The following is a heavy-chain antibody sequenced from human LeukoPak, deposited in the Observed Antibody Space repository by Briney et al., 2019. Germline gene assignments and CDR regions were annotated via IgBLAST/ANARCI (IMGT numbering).Heavy chain of an antibody. D-gene: IGHD2-2*01. V-gene: IGHV3-7*01. CDR3: ARGLFYCSSTSGYWGGSYYYYYLDV. CDR2: IKQDGRET. CDR1: GFTLCNYG. J-gene: IGHJ6*03. Sequence: VGSLRPSCAASGFTLCNYGMSWVRQAPGKGLEWVANIKQDGRETYYVGSVKGRFTISRDNAKNSLSLQVNSLRAEDSAVYYCARGLFYCSSTSGYWGGSYYYYYLDVWGKGTTVTVSS.